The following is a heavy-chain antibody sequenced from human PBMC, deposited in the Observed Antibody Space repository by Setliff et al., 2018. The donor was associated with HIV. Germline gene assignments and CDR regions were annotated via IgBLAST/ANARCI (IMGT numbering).Heavy chain of an antibody. CDR3: ARDLRLAYYYDSSGYSRGAFDI. V-gene: IGHV4-38-2*02. Sequence: SETLSLTCAVSGYSISSGYYWGWIRQPPGKGLEWIGSIYYSGSTYYNPSLNSRVTISVDASKNQFSLKLSSVTAADTAVYYCARDLRLAYYYDSSGYSRGAFDIWGQGTMVTVSS. J-gene: IGHJ3*02. CDR2: IYYSGST. CDR1: GYSISSGYY. D-gene: IGHD3-22*01.